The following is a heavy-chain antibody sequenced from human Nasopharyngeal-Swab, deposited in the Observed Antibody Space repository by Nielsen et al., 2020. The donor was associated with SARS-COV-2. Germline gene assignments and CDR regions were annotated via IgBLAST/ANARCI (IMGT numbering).Heavy chain of an antibody. CDR2: IFHTGST. J-gene: IGHJ6*03. Sequence: SETLSLTCTVSGGSINSGGPSWSWIRQPPGKGLQWTGHIFHTGSTYFNPSLKSRVTISLGRSKNQFSLKLTSVTAADTAVYYCARGGTSGEYYFFYMDVWGKGTTVTVSS. V-gene: IGHV4-30-2*01. CDR3: ARGGTSGEYYFFYMDV. CDR1: GGSINSGGPS. D-gene: IGHD3-10*01.